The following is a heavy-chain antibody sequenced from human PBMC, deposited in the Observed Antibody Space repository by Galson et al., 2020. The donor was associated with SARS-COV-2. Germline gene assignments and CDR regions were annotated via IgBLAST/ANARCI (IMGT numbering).Heavy chain of an antibody. D-gene: IGHD6-19*01. Sequence: SETLSLTCTVSDGSVNSGSFYWSWIRQPPGKGLEWIGYIYSGTTKYNPSLKSRVTIPVDTTKNQYSLKLSSVTAADTAVDYCARPHSTGWYYIDYWGQGTLVTVSA. V-gene: IGHV4-61*01. CDR2: IYSGTT. J-gene: IGHJ4*02. CDR1: DGSVNSGSFY. CDR3: ARPHSTGWYYIDY.